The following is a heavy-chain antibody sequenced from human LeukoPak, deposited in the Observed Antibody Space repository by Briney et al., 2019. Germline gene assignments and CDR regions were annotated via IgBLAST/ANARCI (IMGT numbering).Heavy chain of an antibody. D-gene: IGHD5-24*01. CDR3: ARVDGYGDY. J-gene: IGHJ4*02. V-gene: IGHV4-34*01. CDR1: GGSFSGYY. Sequence: PSETLSLTCAVYGGSFSGYYWSWIRQPPGKGLEWIGEINHSGSTNYNPSLKSRVTISVDTSKNQFSLKLSSVTAADTAVYYCARVDGYGDYWGQGTLVTVSS. CDR2: INHSGST.